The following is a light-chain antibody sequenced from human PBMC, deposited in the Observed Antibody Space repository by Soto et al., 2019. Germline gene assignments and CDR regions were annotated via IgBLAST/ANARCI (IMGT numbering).Light chain of an antibody. V-gene: IGKV3-15*01. CDR2: GAS. J-gene: IGKJ4*01. CDR1: QRVYTN. Sequence: EIVMTQSPATLSVSPGARVTLSCWASQRVYTNLAWYQHRPGQAPRLLISGASTGATGMPSCLSGSGSGTDFTLTNDCLQSEDFAVYYCQQSHTWPVTCGGGTKVEIK. CDR3: QQSHTWPVT.